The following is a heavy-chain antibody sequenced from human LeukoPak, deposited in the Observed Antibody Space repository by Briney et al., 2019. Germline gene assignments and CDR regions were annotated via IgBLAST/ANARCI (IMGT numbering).Heavy chain of an antibody. D-gene: IGHD3-3*01. Sequence: ASVKVSCKASGYTFSDNYLHWVRQAPGQGLGWLGQLNYKSGGTTYPREFQGRVTLTRDMSSNTAYMEVRSLRPDDTAVYFCAREGLIRIGVVSISGLDVWGQGTTVIVSS. CDR3: AREGLIRIGVVSISGLDV. CDR1: GYTFSDNY. CDR2: LNYKSGGT. V-gene: IGHV1-2*06. J-gene: IGHJ6*02.